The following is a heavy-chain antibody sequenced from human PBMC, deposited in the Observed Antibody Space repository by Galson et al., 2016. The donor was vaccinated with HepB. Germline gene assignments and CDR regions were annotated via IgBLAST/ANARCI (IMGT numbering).Heavy chain of an antibody. J-gene: IGHJ6*02. CDR1: GYTFTSYG. CDR2: ISPYNGDT. CDR3: ARGGGSAYYGMDV. V-gene: IGHV1-18*01. D-gene: IGHD1-26*01. Sequence: SVKVSCKASGYTFTSYGISWVRQAPGQGLEWMGWISPYNGDTNYAQKLQGRVTVTTATSASTAYMELRSLRSADTAVYYCARGGGSAYYGMDVWGQGTTVTVSS.